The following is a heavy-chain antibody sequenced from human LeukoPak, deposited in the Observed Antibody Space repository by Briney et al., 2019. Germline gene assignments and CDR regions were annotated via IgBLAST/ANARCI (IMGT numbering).Heavy chain of an antibody. V-gene: IGHV1-18*01. Sequence: GASVKVSCKASGYTFTSHGISWVRQAPGQGPEWMGWITVYNGNTNYAQKLQGRVTMTTDTSASTAYMELRSLRSDDTAVYYCARGASSDYDSSDYFDYWGQGTLVTVSS. J-gene: IGHJ4*02. CDR2: ITVYNGNT. CDR1: GYTFTSHG. D-gene: IGHD3-22*01. CDR3: ARGASSDYDSSDYFDY.